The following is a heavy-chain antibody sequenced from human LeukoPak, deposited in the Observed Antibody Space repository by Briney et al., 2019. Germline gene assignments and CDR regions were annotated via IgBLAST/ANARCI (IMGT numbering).Heavy chain of an antibody. Sequence: PGGSLRLSCAASGFTFSSHTMNWVRQAPGKGLEWVSSITSSGTYIYYADSLKGRFTISRDNAKDSLYLQMNSLRAEDMAVYYCATKTGFDDWGQGTLVTVSS. V-gene: IGHV3-21*01. D-gene: IGHD1-1*01. CDR1: GFTFSSHT. CDR3: ATKTGFDD. J-gene: IGHJ4*02. CDR2: ITSSGTYI.